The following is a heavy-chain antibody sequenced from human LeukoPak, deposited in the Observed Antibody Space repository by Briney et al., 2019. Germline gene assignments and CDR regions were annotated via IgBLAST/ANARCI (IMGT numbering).Heavy chain of an antibody. J-gene: IGHJ4*02. CDR1: GGSFSGYS. Sequence: PSETLSLTCAVYGGSFSGYSWNWIRQPPGKGLDWIGEINHSGSTNYNPTLKSRVTISVDTSKNQFSLKLSSVTAADTAVYYCARLGGSDYYDRSGYYPFDHWGQGTLVTVST. D-gene: IGHD3-22*01. CDR3: ARLGGSDYYDRSGYYPFDH. V-gene: IGHV4-34*01. CDR2: INHSGST.